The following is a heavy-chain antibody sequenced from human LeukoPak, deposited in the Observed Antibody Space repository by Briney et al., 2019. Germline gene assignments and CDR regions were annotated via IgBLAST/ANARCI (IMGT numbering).Heavy chain of an antibody. CDR2: ISGSGGST. J-gene: IGHJ4*02. Sequence: LPGGSLRLSCAASGFTFSSYAMTWVRQAPGKGLEWVSAISGSGGSTYYAASVKGRFTISRDNSKNTLYLQMNSLRAEDTAVYYCARGAYTLSAYQGLLWFGELLLWGQGTLVTVSS. CDR1: GFTFSSYA. CDR3: ARGAYTLSAYQGLLWFGELLL. D-gene: IGHD3-10*01. V-gene: IGHV3-23*01.